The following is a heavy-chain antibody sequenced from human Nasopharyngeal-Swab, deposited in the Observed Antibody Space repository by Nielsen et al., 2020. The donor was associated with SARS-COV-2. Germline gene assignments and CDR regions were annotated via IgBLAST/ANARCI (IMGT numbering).Heavy chain of an antibody. V-gene: IGHV6-1*01. CDR3: ARVWSSSSGDAFDI. Sequence: SCAISGDSVSSNSAAWNWIRQSTSRGLEWLGRTYYRSKWYNDYAVSVKSRITINPDTSKNQFSLQLNSVTPEDTAVYYCARVWSSSSGDAFDIWGQGTMVTVSS. D-gene: IGHD6-6*01. J-gene: IGHJ3*02. CDR2: TYYRSKWYN. CDR1: GDSVSSNSAA.